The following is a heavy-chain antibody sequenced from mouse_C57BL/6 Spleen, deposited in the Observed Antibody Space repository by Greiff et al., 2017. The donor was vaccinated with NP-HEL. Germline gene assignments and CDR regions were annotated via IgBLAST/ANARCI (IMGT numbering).Heavy chain of an antibody. CDR2: IYPGDGDT. CDR3: ARWGDYYAMDY. J-gene: IGHJ4*01. Sequence: VQLQESGAELVKPGASVKISCKASGYAFSSSWMNWVKQRPGKGLEWIGRIYPGDGDTNYNGKFKGKATLTADKSSSTAYMQLSSLTSEDSAVYFCARWGDYYAMDYWGQGTSVTVSS. CDR1: GYAFSSSW. V-gene: IGHV1-82*01.